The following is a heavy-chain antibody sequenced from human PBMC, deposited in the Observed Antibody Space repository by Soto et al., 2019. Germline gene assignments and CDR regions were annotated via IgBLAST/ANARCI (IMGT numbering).Heavy chain of an antibody. J-gene: IGHJ4*02. D-gene: IGHD1-20*01. V-gene: IGHV6-1*01. CDR1: GDSVSSNTIA. Sequence: SQTLSLTCAISGDSVSSNTIAWNWVRQSPSRGLEWLGRTYYGTKWNNDYALSVKSRITINADTSKNQFSLHLNSVTPDDTAVYFCARGYLSQGFDTWGQGILVTVSS. CDR2: TYYGTKWNN. CDR3: ARGYLSQGFDT.